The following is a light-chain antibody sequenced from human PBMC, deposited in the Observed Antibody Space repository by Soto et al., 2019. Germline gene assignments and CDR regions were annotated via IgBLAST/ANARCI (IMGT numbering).Light chain of an antibody. CDR1: QSVSSSY. CDR2: GAS. J-gene: IGKJ1*01. CDR3: QQYGSSSWT. V-gene: IGKV3-20*01. Sequence: IVMSHSPVTLSVSPGERATLSFMSSQSVSSSYLAWYQQRPGQAPRLLIYGASSRATGIPDRFSGSGSGTDFTLTISRLEAEDFAVYYCQQYGSSSWTFGQGTKVDIK.